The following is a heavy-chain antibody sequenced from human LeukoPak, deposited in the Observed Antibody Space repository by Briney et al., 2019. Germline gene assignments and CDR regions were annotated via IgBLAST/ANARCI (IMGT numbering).Heavy chain of an antibody. J-gene: IGHJ4*02. Sequence: PGGSLRLSCAASGFTFSSYGMIWVRQAPGEGLEWVSGISGSGGSTYLADSVKGRFTISRDNSKNTLYLEMNSLRADDTAVYYCAKDRPTVYSSSWLHFLDSWGQGTLVTVSS. CDR3: AKDRPTVYSSSWLHFLDS. CDR2: ISGSGGST. D-gene: IGHD6-13*01. V-gene: IGHV3-23*01. CDR1: GFTFSSYG.